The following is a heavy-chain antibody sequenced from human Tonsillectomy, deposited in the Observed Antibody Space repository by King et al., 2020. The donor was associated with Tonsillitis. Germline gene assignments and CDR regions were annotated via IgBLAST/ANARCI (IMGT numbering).Heavy chain of an antibody. CDR2: MNPNSGNT. J-gene: IGHJ6*02. CDR3: ARTLTSGGSGYYGYGMDG. D-gene: IGHD3-3*01. V-gene: IGHV1-8*01. Sequence: QLVQSGAEVKKPGASVKVSCKASGNTFTSYDINWVRQATGQGLEWMGWMNPNSGNTGYAQKFQGRVTMTRDTPITTAYMELSSLRSEDTAVYYCARTLTSGGSGYYGYGMDGGGQGTTVTVSS. CDR1: GNTFTSYD.